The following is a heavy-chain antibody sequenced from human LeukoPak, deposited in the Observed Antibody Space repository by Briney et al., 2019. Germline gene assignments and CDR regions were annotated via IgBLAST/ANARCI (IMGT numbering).Heavy chain of an antibody. Sequence: SQTLSLTCAISGDSVSSNSAAWNWIRQSPSRGLEWLGRTYYRSKWYNDYAVPVKSRITINPDTSKNQFSLQLNSVTPEDTAVYYCARAAYLTTSYYYYYYGMDVWGQGTTVTVSS. CDR2: TYYRSKWYN. D-gene: IGHD4-17*01. J-gene: IGHJ6*02. V-gene: IGHV6-1*01. CDR1: GDSVSSNSAA. CDR3: ARAAYLTTSYYYYYYGMDV.